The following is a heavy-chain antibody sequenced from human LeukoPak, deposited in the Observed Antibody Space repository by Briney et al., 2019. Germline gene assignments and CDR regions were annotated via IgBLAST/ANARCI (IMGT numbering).Heavy chain of an antibody. Sequence: GGSLRLSCAASGFTFSSYGMHWVRQAPGKGLEWVAVISYDGSNKYYADSVKGRFTISRDNSKNTLYLQVNSLRAEDTAVYYCAKADQVFDYWGQGTLVTVSS. J-gene: IGHJ4*02. CDR2: ISYDGSNK. CDR1: GFTFSSYG. V-gene: IGHV3-30*18. CDR3: AKADQVFDY.